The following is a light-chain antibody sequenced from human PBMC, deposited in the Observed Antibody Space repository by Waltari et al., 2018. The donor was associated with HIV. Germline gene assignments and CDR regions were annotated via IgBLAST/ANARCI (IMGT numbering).Light chain of an antibody. CDR3: LQHNSYPRT. V-gene: IGKV1-17*01. CDR1: QGIRND. J-gene: IGKJ1*01. CDR2: GAS. Sequence: DIQMTQSPSSLSASIGDKVTITCRASQGIRNDLAWYQHIPGKAPKRLIYGASSLQSGVPSRFSGSGSGTEFTLTISSLQPEDFATYFCLQHNSYPRTFGQGTKVEIK.